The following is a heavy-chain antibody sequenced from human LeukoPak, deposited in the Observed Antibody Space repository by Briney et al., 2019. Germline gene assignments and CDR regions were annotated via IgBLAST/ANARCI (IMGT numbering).Heavy chain of an antibody. V-gene: IGHV1-69*01. D-gene: IGHD6-13*01. Sequence: SSVKVSFKASGGTFSSYAISWVRQAPGQGLEWMGGIIPIFGTANYAQKFQGRVTITADESTSTAYMELSSLRSEDTAVYYCARDGPGSSSWPPGGDYWGQGTLVIVSS. CDR3: ARDGPGSSSWPPGGDY. J-gene: IGHJ4*02. CDR1: GGTFSSYA. CDR2: IIPIFGTA.